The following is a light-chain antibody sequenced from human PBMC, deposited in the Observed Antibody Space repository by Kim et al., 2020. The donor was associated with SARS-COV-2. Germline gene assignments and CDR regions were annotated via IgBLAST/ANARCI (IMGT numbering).Light chain of an antibody. J-gene: IGKJ2*01. CDR2: LAS. Sequence: SASLGDRVTITCRASENIGTWLAWYQQKPGRAPSLLIYLASTLESGVPSRFSGTGSGTEFPLSITSLQPDDFATYYCQHYSRFPYTFGQGPSWRS. CDR3: QHYSRFPYT. CDR1: ENIGTW. V-gene: IGKV1-5*03.